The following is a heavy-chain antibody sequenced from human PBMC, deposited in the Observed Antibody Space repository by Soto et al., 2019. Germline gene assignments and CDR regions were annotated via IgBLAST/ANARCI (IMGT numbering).Heavy chain of an antibody. V-gene: IGHV5-51*01. CDR1: GYAFTSYC. CDR2: IYPGDSDT. Sequence: AESLKISCTGSGYAFTSYCIAWLRQMRGKRLEWIGIIYPGDSDTRYSPSFQGQVTISADKSITTAYLQWRSLKASDTAMYYCARGYCTTTICDPWFDPWGQGTLVTVSS. J-gene: IGHJ5*02. D-gene: IGHD2-2*01. CDR3: ARGYCTTTICDPWFDP.